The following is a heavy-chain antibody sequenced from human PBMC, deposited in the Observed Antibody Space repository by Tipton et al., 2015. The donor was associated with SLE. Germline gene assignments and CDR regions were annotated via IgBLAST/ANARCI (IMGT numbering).Heavy chain of an antibody. D-gene: IGHD3-3*01. CDR2: VYTSGST. CDR1: GGSISSYY. Sequence: TLSLTCTFSGGSISSYYWSWIRQPAGKGLEWIGRVYTSGSTNYNPSLKSRVTMSVDTSKNQFSLKLTSVTAADTAVYYCARDHWSGQRWFDPWGQGTLVTVSS. J-gene: IGHJ5*02. V-gene: IGHV4-4*07. CDR3: ARDHWSGQRWFDP.